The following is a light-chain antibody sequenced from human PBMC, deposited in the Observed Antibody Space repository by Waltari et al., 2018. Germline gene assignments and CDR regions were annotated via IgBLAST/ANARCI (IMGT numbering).Light chain of an antibody. CDR2: DVI. CDR3: NSYATANSWV. CDR1: SSDFSVSQY. Sequence: QSALTQPASVSGSPGQSITISCTGTSSDFSVSQYVSWYQQHPGRAPKLILYDVIKQPSGVSARFSGSKSADTASLTILGLQAEDEADYYCNSYATANSWVFGGGTKLTVL. J-gene: IGLJ3*02. V-gene: IGLV2-14*01.